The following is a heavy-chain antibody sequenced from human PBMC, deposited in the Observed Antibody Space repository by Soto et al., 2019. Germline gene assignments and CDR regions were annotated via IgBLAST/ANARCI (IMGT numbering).Heavy chain of an antibody. CDR2: MSYSGRT. CDR3: ARVGATAEFDY. V-gene: IGHV4-59*13. D-gene: IGHD2-21*02. Sequence: SETLSLTCTVSGGSIRTYYWSWIRQPPGKRLEWIGYMSYSGRTDYNFSLKSRVTISGDTSKNHFSLKLTSVTAADTAIYYCARVGATAEFDYWGLGTLVTVSS. CDR1: GGSIRTYY. J-gene: IGHJ4*02.